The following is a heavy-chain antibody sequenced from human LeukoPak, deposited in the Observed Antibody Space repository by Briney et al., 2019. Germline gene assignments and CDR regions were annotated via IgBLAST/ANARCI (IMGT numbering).Heavy chain of an antibody. V-gene: IGHV4-31*11. CDR2: IYYSGST. CDR3: ARGSLRFYDYVWGSPEPIDY. J-gene: IGHJ4*02. CDR1: GGSISSGGYY. D-gene: IGHD3-16*01. Sequence: SSETLSLTCAVSGGSISSGGYYWSWIRQHPGKGLEWIGYIYYSGSTYYNPSLKGRVTISVDTSKNQFSLKLSSVTAADTAVYYCARGSLRFYDYVWGSPEPIDYWGQGTLVTVSS.